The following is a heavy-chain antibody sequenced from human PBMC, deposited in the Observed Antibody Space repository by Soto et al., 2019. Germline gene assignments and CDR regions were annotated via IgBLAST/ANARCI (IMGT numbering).Heavy chain of an antibody. V-gene: IGHV3-64D*08. D-gene: IGHD1-26*01. CDR1: GFTFSSYA. CDR2: ISSNGGST. J-gene: IGHJ4*02. Sequence: GGFLRLSCSASGFTFSSYAMHWVRQAPGKGLEYVSAISSNGGSTYYADSVKGRFTISRDNSKNTLYLQMSSLRAEDTAVYYCVKGEVGATTEGYYFDYWGQGTLVTVSS. CDR3: VKGEVGATTEGYYFDY.